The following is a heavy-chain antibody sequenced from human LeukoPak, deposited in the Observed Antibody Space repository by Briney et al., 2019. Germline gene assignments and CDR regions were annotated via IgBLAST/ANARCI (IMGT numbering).Heavy chain of an antibody. V-gene: IGHV3-23*01. Sequence: PGRSLRLSCAASGFTFSNYAIHWVRQAPGKGLEWVSVISGSGDNTYYADSVKGRFTISRDNSKNTLYMQMNSLRAEDTAVYYCAKGYGSGSYYFLFDYWGQGTLVTVSS. CDR1: GFTFSNYA. CDR2: ISGSGDNT. CDR3: AKGYGSGSYYFLFDY. D-gene: IGHD3-10*01. J-gene: IGHJ4*02.